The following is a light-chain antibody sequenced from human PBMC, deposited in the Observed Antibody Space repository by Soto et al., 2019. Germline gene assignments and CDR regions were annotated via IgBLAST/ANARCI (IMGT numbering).Light chain of an antibody. Sequence: QSVLTQPPSVSGAPGQRVTISCTGSSSNIGAGFDAHWYQQLPGSAPKVLIYDNNIRPSGVPDRFTCSKSGTSASLAITGIQAEDESYYYCQSYDSTMNGYVFGTGTKVTVL. J-gene: IGLJ1*01. CDR2: DNN. V-gene: IGLV1-40*01. CDR3: QSYDSTMNGYV. CDR1: SSNIGAGFD.